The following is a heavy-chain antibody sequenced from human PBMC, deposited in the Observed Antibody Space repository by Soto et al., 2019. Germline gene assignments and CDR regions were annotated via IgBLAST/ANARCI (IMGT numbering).Heavy chain of an antibody. CDR3: ARVARVYGDCGGWFDP. CDR2: IYHSGST. V-gene: IGHV4-30-2*01. D-gene: IGHD4-17*01. CDR1: GGSISSGGYS. J-gene: IGHJ5*02. Sequence: QLQLQESGSGLVKPSQTLSLTCAVSGGSISSGGYSWSWIRQPPGKGLEWIGYIYHSGSTYYNPSLKSRVTISVDRSKNQFSLKLSSVTAADTAVYYCARVARVYGDCGGWFDPWGQGTLVTVSS.